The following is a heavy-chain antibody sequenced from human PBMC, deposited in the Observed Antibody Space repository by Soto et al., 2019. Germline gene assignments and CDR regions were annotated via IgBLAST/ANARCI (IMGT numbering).Heavy chain of an antibody. V-gene: IGHV5-10-1*01. CDR2: IDPSDSYT. J-gene: IGHJ6*02. D-gene: IGHD5-18*01. CDR3: ARTSMQSRGYSYGHGSMDV. Sequence: EVQLVQSGAEVKKPGESLRISCKGSGYSLTSYWISWVRQMPGKGLERMGSIDPSDSYTNYSPSFQGHVTISADKSISTAYLQWSSLKASDTAMYYCARTSMQSRGYSYGHGSMDVWGQGTTVTVSS. CDR1: GYSLTSYW.